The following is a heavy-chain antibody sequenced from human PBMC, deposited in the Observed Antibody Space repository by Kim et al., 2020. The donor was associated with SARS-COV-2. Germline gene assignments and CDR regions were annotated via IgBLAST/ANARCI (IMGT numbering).Heavy chain of an antibody. D-gene: IGHD3-22*01. V-gene: IGHV3-23*01. CDR3: APDSSGYYYDQGY. J-gene: IGHJ4*02. CDR2: ISGSGGST. CDR1: GFTFSSYA. Sequence: GGSLRPSCAASGFTFSSYAMSWVRQAPGKGLEWVSAISGSGGSTYYADSVKGRFTISRDNSKNTLYLQMNSLRAEDTAVYYCAPDSSGYYYDQGYWGQGTLVTVSS.